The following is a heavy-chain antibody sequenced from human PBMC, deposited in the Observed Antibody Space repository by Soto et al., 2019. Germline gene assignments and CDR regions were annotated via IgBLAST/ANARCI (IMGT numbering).Heavy chain of an antibody. Sequence: PGESLKISCKGSGYSFTSYWISWVRQMPGKGLEWMGRIDPSDSYTNYSPSFQGHVTISADKSISTAYLQWSSLKASDTAMYYCARLVRKWLQRLRYGMDVSGQATTVTVSS. J-gene: IGHJ6*02. CDR3: ARLVRKWLQRLRYGMDV. D-gene: IGHD3-10*01. V-gene: IGHV5-10-1*01. CDR1: GYSFTSYW. CDR2: IDPSDSYT.